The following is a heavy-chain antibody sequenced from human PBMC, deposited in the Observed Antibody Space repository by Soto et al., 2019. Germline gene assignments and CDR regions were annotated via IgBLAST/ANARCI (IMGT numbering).Heavy chain of an antibody. CDR3: ARDQVPAIEWELLFYYYYGMDV. Sequence: GGSLRLSCAASGFTFSSYGMHWVRQAPGKGLEWVAVIWYDGSNKYYADSVKGRFTISRDNSKNTLYLQMNSLRAEDTAVYYCARDQVPAIEWELLFYYYYGMDVWGQGTTVTVSS. J-gene: IGHJ6*02. CDR2: IWYDGSNK. D-gene: IGHD1-26*01. CDR1: GFTFSSYG. V-gene: IGHV3-33*01.